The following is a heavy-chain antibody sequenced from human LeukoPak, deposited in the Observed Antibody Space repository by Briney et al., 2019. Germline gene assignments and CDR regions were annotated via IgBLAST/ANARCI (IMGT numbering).Heavy chain of an antibody. J-gene: IGHJ6*02. D-gene: IGHD3-3*01. Sequence: GGSLRLSCAASGFTFSSYDMHWVRQATGKGLEWVSAIGTAGDTYYPGSVKGRFTISRENAKNSLYLQMNSLRAGDTAVYYCARGAYYDFWKMDVWGQGTTVTVSS. CDR2: IGTAGDT. CDR1: GFTFSSYD. CDR3: ARGAYYDFWKMDV. V-gene: IGHV3-13*01.